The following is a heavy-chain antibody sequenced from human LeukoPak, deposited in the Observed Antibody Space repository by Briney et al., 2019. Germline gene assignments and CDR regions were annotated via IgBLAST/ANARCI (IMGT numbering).Heavy chain of an antibody. V-gene: IGHV1-18*01. CDR2: ISGYNGNT. Sequence: RASVKVSCKASGYTFSHYGITWVRQAPGQGLEWMGWISGYNGNTNYAQKLQGRVTMTTDTSTSTAYMELRSLRSDDTAVYYCARDDAGIAAAGNWGQGTLVTVS. J-gene: IGHJ4*02. CDR3: ARDDAGIAAAGN. D-gene: IGHD6-13*01. CDR1: GYTFSHYG.